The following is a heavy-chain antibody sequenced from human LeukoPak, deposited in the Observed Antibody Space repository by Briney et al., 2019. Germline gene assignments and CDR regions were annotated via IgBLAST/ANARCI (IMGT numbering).Heavy chain of an antibody. V-gene: IGHV3-23*01. CDR1: GFTFSSYA. J-gene: IGHJ4*02. Sequence: GGSLRLSCATSGFTFSSYAMSCVRQGPGKGLARVLGIGASGGRTYYADSVKGRFTISRDNSKNTLYLQMNSLRTEDTAVYYCAKAEGYDILTGLDYWGRGTLVTVSS. CDR2: IGASGGRT. CDR3: AKAEGYDILTGLDY. D-gene: IGHD3-9*01.